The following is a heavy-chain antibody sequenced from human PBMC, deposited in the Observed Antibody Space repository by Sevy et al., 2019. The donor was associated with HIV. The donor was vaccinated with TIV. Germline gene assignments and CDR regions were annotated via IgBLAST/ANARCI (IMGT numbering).Heavy chain of an antibody. CDR3: TRDPDTGSHGMDV. V-gene: IGHV3-49*04. Sequence: GGSLRLSCTASGFTFGDYAMSWVRQAPGKGLEWVGFIRSKAYGGTTEHAASVKGRFTISRDDSKSIAYLQMNSLKTEDTAVYYCTRDPDTGSHGMDVWGQGTTVTVSS. J-gene: IGHJ6*02. CDR2: IRSKAYGGTT. CDR1: GFTFGDYA. D-gene: IGHD5-18*01.